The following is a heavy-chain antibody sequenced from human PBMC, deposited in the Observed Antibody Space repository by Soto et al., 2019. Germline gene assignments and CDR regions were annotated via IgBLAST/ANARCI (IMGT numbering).Heavy chain of an antibody. D-gene: IGHD2-2*01. Sequence: GGSLRLSCAASGFTFSSYAMSWVRQAPGKGLEWVSAISGSGGSTYYADSVKGRFTISRDNSKNTLYLQMNSLRAKDTAVYYCAKDGCSSTSCYSWFDPWGQGTLVTVSS. CDR3: AKDGCSSTSCYSWFDP. J-gene: IGHJ5*02. CDR1: GFTFSSYA. CDR2: ISGSGGST. V-gene: IGHV3-23*01.